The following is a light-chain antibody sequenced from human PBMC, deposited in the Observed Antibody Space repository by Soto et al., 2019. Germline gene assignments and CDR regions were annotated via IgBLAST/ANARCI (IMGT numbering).Light chain of an antibody. Sequence: QLVLTQPPSASASLGASVKLTCTLSSGHSSYTIAWHQQQPQKGPRYLMNLNSDGSHSKGDGIPDRFSGSSSGAERYLTISSLQSEDEADYYCQTWGTGIYVFGIGTQLTVL. CDR3: QTWGTGIYV. CDR1: SGHSSYT. J-gene: IGLJ1*01. V-gene: IGLV4-69*01. CDR2: LNSDGSH.